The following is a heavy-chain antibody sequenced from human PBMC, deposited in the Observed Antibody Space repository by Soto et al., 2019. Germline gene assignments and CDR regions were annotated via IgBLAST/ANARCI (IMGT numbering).Heavy chain of an antibody. CDR1: GVSLSGHF. Sequence: QVHLQESGPGLVKPSETLSLICNVSGVSLSGHFWSWIRQPAGKTLEWIGRIYSGGVHSYSPSLRSRVRMSLDASTKHFSLSLSSVTAADTAVYFCARGDSGSSDHFDYWGQGILVTVSS. V-gene: IGHV4-4*07. CDR2: IYSGGVH. D-gene: IGHD1-26*01. CDR3: ARGDSGSSDHFDY. J-gene: IGHJ4*02.